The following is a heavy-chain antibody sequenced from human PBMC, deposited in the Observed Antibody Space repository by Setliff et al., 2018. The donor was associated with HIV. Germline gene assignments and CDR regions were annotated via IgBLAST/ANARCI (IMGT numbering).Heavy chain of an antibody. J-gene: IGHJ4*02. CDR3: ARRSPRENYFDY. CDR2: MYSRGIS. CDR1: GGSISGHY. Sequence: SETLSLTCHVSGGSISGHYWSWIRQSPEKGLEWLGYMYSRGISNYSPSLKSRLSISVDTSKNQFSLKLTSMTAADTAIYYCARRSPRENYFDYWGQGTLVTVSS. V-gene: IGHV4-59*11.